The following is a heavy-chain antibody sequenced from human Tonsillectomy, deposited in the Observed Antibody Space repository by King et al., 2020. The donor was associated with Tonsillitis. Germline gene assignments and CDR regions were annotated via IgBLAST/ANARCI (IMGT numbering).Heavy chain of an antibody. Sequence: VQLVESGGGVVQPGRSLRLSCAASGFTFSTYGMHWVRQAPGKGLEWGAVISYDGSNKYYADSVKGRFTISRDNSKNTLYLQMNSLRAEDTAVYYCAKVCYSNYVHSYYYYGMDVWGQGTTVTVSS. D-gene: IGHD4-11*01. CDR2: ISYDGSNK. CDR1: GFTFSTYG. J-gene: IGHJ6*02. V-gene: IGHV3-30*18. CDR3: AKVCYSNYVHSYYYYGMDV.